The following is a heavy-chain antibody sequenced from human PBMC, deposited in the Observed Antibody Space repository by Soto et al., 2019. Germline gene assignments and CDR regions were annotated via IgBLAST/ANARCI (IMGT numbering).Heavy chain of an antibody. CDR1: DGFVRGGGYY. Sequence: SGTVSLSGTVSDGFVRGGGYYWSLIRQHPGKGLEWIVYIYYSGSTYYNPSLKSRVTITVDTSKNQFSLKLSSVTAADTAVYYCARDLRIVRAVNPTGGMDVWGQGTTVPVSS. CDR2: IYYSGST. V-gene: IGHV4-31*03. CDR3: ARDLRIVRAVNPTGGMDV. J-gene: IGHJ6*02. D-gene: IGHD1-26*01.